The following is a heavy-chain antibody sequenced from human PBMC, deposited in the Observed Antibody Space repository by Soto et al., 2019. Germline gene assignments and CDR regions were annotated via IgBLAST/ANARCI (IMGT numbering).Heavy chain of an antibody. J-gene: IGHJ4*02. V-gene: IGHV3-30-3*01. Sequence: QVRLVESGGGVVQPGRSLRLSCAASGFTFTNNIMHWVRQAPGKGLEWVAMILHDGNNKYYADSVKGRFTISRDNSKNTLYLQMNGLRTEDTAMYYCARDDEDGSYCDLGYWGQGTLVTVSS. CDR1: GFTFTNNI. CDR3: ARDDEDGSYCDLGY. CDR2: ILHDGNNK. D-gene: IGHD3-10*01.